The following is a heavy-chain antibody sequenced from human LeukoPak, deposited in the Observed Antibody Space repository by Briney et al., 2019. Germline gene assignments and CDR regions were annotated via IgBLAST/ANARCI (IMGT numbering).Heavy chain of an antibody. V-gene: IGHV1-46*01. Sequence: ASVQVSCQASGYTFTKHYIHWVRQAPGQGVEWMGIVNPNDGHKIYAQKFQGRVSLTRYTSTSTVYMDLSSLRSEDTAIYYCARVDATSGTHFWDYWGQGTLVTVS. CDR2: VNPNDGHK. J-gene: IGHJ4*02. CDR3: ARVDATSGTHFWDY. D-gene: IGHD3-3*02. CDR1: GYTFTKHY.